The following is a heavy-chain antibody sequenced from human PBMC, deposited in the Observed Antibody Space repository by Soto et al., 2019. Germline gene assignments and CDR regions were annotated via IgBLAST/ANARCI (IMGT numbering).Heavy chain of an antibody. CDR1: GFTFGDSY. CDR3: ARVPSPGLLVMGMDV. D-gene: IGHD2-8*02. V-gene: IGHV3-11*06. CDR2: ISPGSRYP. Sequence: PGGSLRLSCAGSGFTFGDSYMSWIRQAPGKGLEWLSYISPGSRYPAYADSVKGRFTISRDNAKRSLYLQMMSLTAEDTAVYYCARVPSPGLLVMGMDVWGQGTTVTVSS. J-gene: IGHJ6*02.